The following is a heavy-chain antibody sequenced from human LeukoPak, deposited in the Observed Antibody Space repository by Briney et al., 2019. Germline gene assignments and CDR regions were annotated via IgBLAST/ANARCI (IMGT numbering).Heavy chain of an antibody. V-gene: IGHV1-2*02. D-gene: IGHD6-13*01. CDR3: ARVPLYSSSWYQENFDY. CDR2: INPNSGGT. Sequence: ASVKVSCKASGYTFTGYYMHWVRQAPGQGLEWMGWINPNSGGTNHAQKFQGRVTMTRDTSISTAYMELSRLRSDYTAVYYCARVPLYSSSWYQENFDYWGQGTLVTVSS. CDR1: GYTFTGYY. J-gene: IGHJ4*02.